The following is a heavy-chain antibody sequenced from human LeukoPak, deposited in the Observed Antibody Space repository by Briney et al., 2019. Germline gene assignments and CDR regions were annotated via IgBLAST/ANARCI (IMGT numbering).Heavy chain of an antibody. CDR3: ARLTIVVVPAAMRRHYYYYMDV. CDR2: IKQDGSEK. J-gene: IGHJ6*03. V-gene: IGHV3-7*01. CDR1: GFTFSSYW. Sequence: PGGSLRLSCAASGFTFSSYWMSWVRKAPGKGLEWVANIKQDGSEKYYVDSVKGRFTISRDNAKNSLYLQMNSLRAEDTAVYYCARLTIVVVPAAMRRHYYYYMDVWGKGTTVTVSS. D-gene: IGHD2-2*01.